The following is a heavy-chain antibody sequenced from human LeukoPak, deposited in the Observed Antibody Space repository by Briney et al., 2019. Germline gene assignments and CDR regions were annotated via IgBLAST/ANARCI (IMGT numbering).Heavy chain of an antibody. D-gene: IGHD1-26*01. V-gene: IGHV3-30*01. J-gene: IGHJ4*02. CDR3: AKYSGSFDY. CDR1: GFTFSSYA. Sequence: GGSLRLSCAASGFTFSSYAMHWVHQAPGKGLEWVAVISYDGSNKYYADSVKGRFTISRDNSKNTLYLQMNSLRAEDTPVYYCAKYSGSFDYWGQGTLGTVSS. CDR2: ISYDGSNK.